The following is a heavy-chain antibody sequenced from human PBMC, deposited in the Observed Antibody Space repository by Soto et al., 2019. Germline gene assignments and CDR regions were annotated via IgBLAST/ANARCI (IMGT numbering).Heavy chain of an antibody. CDR2: VHYGGTT. CDR3: ATYSGTSGDFAY. J-gene: IGHJ4*02. Sequence: PSETLSLTCTVSGGSISSSNYYWGWIRQPPGKGLEWIGSVHYGGTTYYNPSLRSRVTISVDTSRDQFSLKLSSVTAADTAVYYCATYSGTSGDFAYWGQGTLVTVSS. V-gene: IGHV4-39*01. CDR1: GGSISSSNYY. D-gene: IGHD1-26*01.